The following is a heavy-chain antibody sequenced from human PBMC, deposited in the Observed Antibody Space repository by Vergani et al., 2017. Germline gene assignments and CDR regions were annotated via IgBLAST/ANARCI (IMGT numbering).Heavy chain of an antibody. Sequence: QVQLVQSGAEVKKPGASVKVSCKASGYTFTGYYMHWVRQAPGQGLEWMGWINPNSGGTNYAQKFQGRVTMTRDTSISTAYMELSRLRSDDTAVYYCAILTYYYGSGSYPYYFDYWGQGTLVTVSS. V-gene: IGHV1-2*02. CDR1: GYTFTGYY. CDR2: INPNSGGT. CDR3: AILTYYYGSGSYPYYFDY. J-gene: IGHJ4*02. D-gene: IGHD3-10*01.